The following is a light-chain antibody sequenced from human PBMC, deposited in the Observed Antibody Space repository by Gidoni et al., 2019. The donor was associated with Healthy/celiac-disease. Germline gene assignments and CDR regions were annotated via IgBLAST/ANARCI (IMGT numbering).Light chain of an antibody. J-gene: IGLJ2*01. CDR1: TGAVTSGHY. CDR2: DTS. CDR3: LLSYSGAREVV. V-gene: IGLV7-46*01. Sequence: QAVVTREPSLTVSPGGTVTLTCGSSTGAVTSGHYPYWFQQTPGQAPRTLIYDTSNKHSWTPARFSGSLLGGKAALTLSGAQPEDEAEYYCLLSYSGAREVVFGGGTKLTVL.